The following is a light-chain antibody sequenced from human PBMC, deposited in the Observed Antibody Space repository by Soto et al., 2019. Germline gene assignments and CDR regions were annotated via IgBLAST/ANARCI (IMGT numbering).Light chain of an antibody. V-gene: IGKV1-39*01. J-gene: IGKJ1*01. Sequence: DTQMTQSPSSLSASVGDRVTITCRASQSISSYLNWYQQKPGKAPKLLIYAASSLQSGVPSRFSGSGPGTDFTLTISSLQPEDFATYYCQQSYSTPPTFGQGTKVDIK. CDR1: QSISSY. CDR2: AAS. CDR3: QQSYSTPPT.